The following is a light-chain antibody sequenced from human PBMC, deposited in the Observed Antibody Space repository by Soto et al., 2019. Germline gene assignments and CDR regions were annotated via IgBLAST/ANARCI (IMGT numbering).Light chain of an antibody. V-gene: IGKV3-20*01. Sequence: EIVLTQSPGTLSLSPGERATLSCRASQSVSSNNLAWYQQKPGQAPRLLIYGSSGRATGIPDRFRGSGSGTDFTLTISRLEPEDFAVYYCQHYGSSTRTFGQGTKVDIK. CDR1: QSVSSNN. J-gene: IGKJ1*01. CDR2: GSS. CDR3: QHYGSSTRT.